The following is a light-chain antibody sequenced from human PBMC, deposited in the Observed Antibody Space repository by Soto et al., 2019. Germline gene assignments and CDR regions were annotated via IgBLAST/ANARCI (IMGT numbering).Light chain of an antibody. CDR1: QGISSY. Sequence: DIQFTQSPSFLSASVGDRVTITCRSSQGISSYLAWYQQKPGKAPKLLIYAASTLQSGVPSRFSGSGSGTEFTLTISSLQPEDFATYYCQQLNSYFFGGGTKV. CDR3: QQLNSYF. CDR2: AAS. V-gene: IGKV1-9*01. J-gene: IGKJ4*01.